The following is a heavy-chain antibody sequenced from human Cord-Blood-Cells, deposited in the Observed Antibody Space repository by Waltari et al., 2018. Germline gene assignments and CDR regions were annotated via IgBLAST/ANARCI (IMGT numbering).Heavy chain of an antibody. J-gene: IGHJ3*02. Sequence: QVQLVESGGGVVQPGRSLKLSCAASGFTFSSYGMHWVRQAPGKGLEWVAVISYDGSNKYYADSVKGRFTISRDNSKNTLYLQMNSLRAEDTAVYYCAKDQTGDAFDIWGQGTMVTVSS. V-gene: IGHV3-30*18. CDR3: AKDQTGDAFDI. D-gene: IGHD7-27*01. CDR2: ISYDGSNK. CDR1: GFTFSSYG.